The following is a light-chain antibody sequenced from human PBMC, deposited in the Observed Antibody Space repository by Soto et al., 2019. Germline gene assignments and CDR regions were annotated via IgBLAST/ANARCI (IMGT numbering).Light chain of an antibody. J-gene: IGLJ3*02. Sequence: QSVLTQPPSVSGAPGQRVTISCTGTSSNIGAGYDVHWYQQFPGTAPKLVMYGNNYRPSGVPDRFSGSKSGTSGSLAITGLQADDEANYYCQSFDTTLSSSVFGGGTKLTVL. V-gene: IGLV1-40*01. CDR1: SSNIGAGYD. CDR3: QSFDTTLSSSV. CDR2: GNN.